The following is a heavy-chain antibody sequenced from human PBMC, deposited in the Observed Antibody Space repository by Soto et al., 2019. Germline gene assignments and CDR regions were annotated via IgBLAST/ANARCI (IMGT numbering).Heavy chain of an antibody. CDR3: ARDDPLIAFDI. Sequence: GGSLRLSCAASGFTFSSYGMHWVRQAPGKGLEWVAVIWYDGSNKYYADSVKGRFTISRDNSKNTLYLQMNSLRAEDTAVYYCARDDPLIAFDIQGQGTMVTASS. V-gene: IGHV3-33*01. CDR1: GFTFSSYG. CDR2: IWYDGSNK. J-gene: IGHJ3*02.